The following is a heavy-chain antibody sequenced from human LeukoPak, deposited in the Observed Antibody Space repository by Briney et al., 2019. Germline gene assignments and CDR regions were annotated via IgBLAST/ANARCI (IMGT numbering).Heavy chain of an antibody. CDR1: GASISSYY. CDR3: ARGLGDY. J-gene: IGHJ4*02. D-gene: IGHD3-3*01. Sequence: PSQTLSLTCTVAGASISSYYWSWIRQPPGKGLEWIGYIYYSGSTNYNPSLKSRVTISVDTSKNQFSLKLSSVTAADTAVYYCARGLGDYWGQGTLVTVSS. CDR2: IYYSGST. V-gene: IGHV4-59*01.